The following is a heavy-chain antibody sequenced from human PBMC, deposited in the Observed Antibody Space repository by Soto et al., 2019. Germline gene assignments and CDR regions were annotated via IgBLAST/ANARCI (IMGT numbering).Heavy chain of an antibody. V-gene: IGHV1-2*04. D-gene: IGHD5-12*01. CDR1: GYTFTGYY. CDR3: AREGGGSIVATITDYYYYGMDV. CDR2: INPNSGGT. J-gene: IGHJ6*02. Sequence: ASVKVSCKASGYTFTGYYMHWVRQAPGQGLEWMGWINPNSGGTNYAQKFQGWVTMTRDTSISTAYMELSRLRSDDTAVYYCAREGGGSIVATITDYYYYGMDVWGQGTTGTVS.